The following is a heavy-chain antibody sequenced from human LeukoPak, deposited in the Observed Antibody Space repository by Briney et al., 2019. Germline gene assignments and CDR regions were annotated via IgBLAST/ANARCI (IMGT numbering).Heavy chain of an antibody. V-gene: IGHV4-4*07. CDR1: AGSISSYY. CDR2: IYTSGST. Sequence: SETLSLTCTVSAGSISSYYWSWIRQLAGKGLEWIGRIYTSGSTNYNPSLKSRVTMSVDTSKNQFSLKLSSVTAADTAVYYCARVLSSGGWDDWFDPWGQGTLVTVSS. D-gene: IGHD6-19*01. J-gene: IGHJ5*02. CDR3: ARVLSSGGWDDWFDP.